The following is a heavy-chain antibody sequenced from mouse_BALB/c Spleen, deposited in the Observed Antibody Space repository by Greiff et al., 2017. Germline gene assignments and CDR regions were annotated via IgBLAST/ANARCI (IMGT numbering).Heavy chain of an antibody. CDR2: IDPENGNT. V-gene: IGHV14-1*02. J-gene: IGHJ4*01. CDR3: ASYYGNYDYAMDY. CDR1: GFNIKDYY. Sequence: VQLQPSGAELVRPGALVKLSCKASGFNIKDYYMHWVKQRPEQGLEWIGWIDPENGNTIYDPKFQGKASITADTSSNTAYLQLSSLTSEDTAVYYCASYYGNYDYAMDYWGQGTSVTVSS. D-gene: IGHD2-1*01.